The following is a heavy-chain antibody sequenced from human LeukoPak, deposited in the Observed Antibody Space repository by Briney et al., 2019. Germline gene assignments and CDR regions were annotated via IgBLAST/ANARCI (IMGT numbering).Heavy chain of an antibody. CDR2: ISAYNGNT. J-gene: IGHJ4*02. Sequence: RASVKVSCKASGYTFTSYYMHWVRQAPGQGLEWMGWISAYNGNTNYAQKLQGRVTMTTDTSTSTAYMELRSLRSDDTAVYYCARDSITGRAVAPVGYWGQGTLVTVSS. V-gene: IGHV1-18*04. D-gene: IGHD6-19*01. CDR1: GYTFTSYY. CDR3: ARDSITGRAVAPVGY.